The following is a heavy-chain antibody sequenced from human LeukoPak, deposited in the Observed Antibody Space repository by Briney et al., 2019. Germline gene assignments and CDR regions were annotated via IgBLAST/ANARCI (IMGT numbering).Heavy chain of an antibody. Sequence: QPGGSLRLSCAASGFTFSSYWMHWVRQAPGKGLVWVSRINSDGSGTTYADSVKGRFTISRDNAKNTLYLQMNSLRAEDTAVYYCARTAYDSSAYYDYWGQGILVTVSS. V-gene: IGHV3-74*01. CDR2: INSDGSGT. D-gene: IGHD3-22*01. J-gene: IGHJ4*02. CDR1: GFTFSSYW. CDR3: ARTAYDSSAYYDY.